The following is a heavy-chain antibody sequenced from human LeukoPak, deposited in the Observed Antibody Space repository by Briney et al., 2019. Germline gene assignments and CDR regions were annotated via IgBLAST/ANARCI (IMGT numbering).Heavy chain of an antibody. CDR2: TYYRSKWYN. J-gene: IGHJ4*02. CDR3: ARDAGSGWSSFDY. CDR1: GDSISSNSAA. V-gene: IGHV6-1*01. Sequence: SQTLSLTCAISGDSISSNSAAWNWIRQSPSRGLEWLGRTYYRSKWYNDYAVSMKSRITINPDTSKDQFSLQLNSVTPEDTAVYYCARDAGSGWSSFDYWGQGTLVTVSS. D-gene: IGHD6-19*01.